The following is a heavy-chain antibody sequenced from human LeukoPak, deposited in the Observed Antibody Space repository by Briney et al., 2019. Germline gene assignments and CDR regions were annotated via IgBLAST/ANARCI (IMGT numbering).Heavy chain of an antibody. V-gene: IGHV1-2*02. CDR1: GYTFSGYY. CDR2: INPNSGGT. J-gene: IGHJ4*02. Sequence: PRASVKVSCKASGYTFSGYYMHWVRQAPGQGLEWMGWINPNSGGTNYAQKFQGRVTMTRDTSISTAYMELSRLRSDDTAVYYCASGGSWTGTSWFDYWGQGTLVTVSS. D-gene: IGHD3/OR15-3a*01. CDR3: ASGGSWTGTSWFDY.